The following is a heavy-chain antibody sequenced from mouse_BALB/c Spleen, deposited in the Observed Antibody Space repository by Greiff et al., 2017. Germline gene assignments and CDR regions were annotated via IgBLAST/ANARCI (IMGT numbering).Heavy chain of an antibody. CDR3: ARDGNYAWFAY. Sequence: QVHVKQSGAELVRPGTSVKVSCKASGYAFTNYLIEWVKQRPGQGLEWIGVINPGSGGTNYNEKFKGKATLTADKSSSTAYMQLSSLTSDDSAVYFCARDGNYAWFAYWGQGTLVTVSA. CDR1: GYAFTNYL. V-gene: IGHV1-54*01. D-gene: IGHD2-1*01. J-gene: IGHJ3*01. CDR2: INPGSGGT.